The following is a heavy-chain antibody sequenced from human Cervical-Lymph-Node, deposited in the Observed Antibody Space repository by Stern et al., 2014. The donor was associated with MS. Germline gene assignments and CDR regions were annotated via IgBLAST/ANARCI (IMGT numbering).Heavy chain of an antibody. V-gene: IGHV3-23*01. CDR3: AKDLGRGVVVVPLYGLDV. Sequence: EVQLLESGGGLVQPGGSLRLSCAASGFTFSTYAFSWVRQAPGKGLEWVSSIRGSGVYTYYADSVKGRFTISRDNSKSMLYLEMQSLRAEDTAVYHCAKDLGRGVVVVPLYGLDVWGQGTTVTVSS. D-gene: IGHD2-2*01. J-gene: IGHJ6*02. CDR2: IRGSGVYT. CDR1: GFTFSTYA.